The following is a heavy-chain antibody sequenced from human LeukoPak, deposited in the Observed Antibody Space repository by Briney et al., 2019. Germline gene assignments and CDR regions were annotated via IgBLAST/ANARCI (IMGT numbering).Heavy chain of an antibody. Sequence: GGSLRLSCAASGFTFSDYYMSWIRQAPGKGLEWVSYISSSSSYTNYADSVRGRFTISRDNAKNSLYLQMNSLRAEDTAVYYCARVDYYDSSGYYYDYWGQGTLVTVSS. J-gene: IGHJ4*02. CDR1: GFTFSDYY. CDR2: ISSSSSYT. V-gene: IGHV3-11*05. CDR3: ARVDYYDSSGYYYDY. D-gene: IGHD3-22*01.